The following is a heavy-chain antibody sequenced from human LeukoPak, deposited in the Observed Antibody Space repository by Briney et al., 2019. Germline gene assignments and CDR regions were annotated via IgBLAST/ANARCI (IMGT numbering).Heavy chain of an antibody. J-gene: IGHJ4*02. Sequence: SEILSLTCTVSGGSIFSYYWSWIRQPPGKGLEWMGYIYYSGSTNYNPSLKSRVTISVDTSKNQSSLRVSSVTAADTAVYYCARHLNNCGDDCYIFDYWGQGTLVTVSS. CDR1: GGSIFSYY. D-gene: IGHD2-21*01. CDR2: IYYSGST. CDR3: ARHLNNCGDDCYIFDY. V-gene: IGHV4-59*08.